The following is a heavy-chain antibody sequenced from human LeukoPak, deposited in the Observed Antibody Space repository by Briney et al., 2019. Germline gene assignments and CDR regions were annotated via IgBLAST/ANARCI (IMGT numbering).Heavy chain of an antibody. J-gene: IGHJ5*02. CDR1: GGSFSGYS. Sequence: SETLSLTCAVHGGSFSGYSWSWIRQPPGKGLQWIGEINYFGSTRYNPSLKSRVTMSLDTSKNQFSLKLSSVTAAGTAVYYCARDSGTTGEVKFDPWGQGTLVTVSS. CDR3: ARDSGTTGEVKFDP. CDR2: INYFGST. V-gene: IGHV4-34*01. D-gene: IGHD3-10*01.